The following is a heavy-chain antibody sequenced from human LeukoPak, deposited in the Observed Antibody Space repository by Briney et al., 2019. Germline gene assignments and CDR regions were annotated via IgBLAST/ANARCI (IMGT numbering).Heavy chain of an antibody. J-gene: IGHJ4*02. CDR2: IKHSGGST. CDR1: GDILNNYH. D-gene: IGHD6-13*01. V-gene: IGHV1-46*02. Sequence: ASVKVSCTASGDILNNYHIHWVRQATGQGLEWMGIIKHSGGSTTYAQKSQGRLTMTRDTSTGTVNMELSSLTSEDTAVYYWARDFSWSVDYWGQGALVTVSS. CDR3: ARDFSWSVDY.